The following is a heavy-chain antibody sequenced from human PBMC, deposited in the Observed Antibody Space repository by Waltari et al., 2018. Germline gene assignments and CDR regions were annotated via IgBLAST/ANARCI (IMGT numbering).Heavy chain of an antibody. CDR3: ARSGLVVPHDAFDI. CDR2: ISSSSSYI. D-gene: IGHD2-15*01. J-gene: IGHJ3*02. V-gene: IGHV3-21*01. CDR1: GFTFSSYS. Sequence: EVQLVESGGGLVKPGGSLRLSCAASGFTFSSYSMNWVRQAPGKGLEWVSSISSSSSYIYYADSVKGRFTISRDNAKNSLYLQMNSLRAEDTAVYYCARSGLVVPHDAFDIWGQGTMVTVSS.